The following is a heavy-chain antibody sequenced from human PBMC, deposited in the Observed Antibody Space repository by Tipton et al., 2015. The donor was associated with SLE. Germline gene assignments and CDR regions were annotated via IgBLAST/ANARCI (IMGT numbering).Heavy chain of an antibody. Sequence: SLRLSCAASGFTFSRYWMSWVRQTPGKGLEWVANIKDDGSEKYFVDSVKGRFTISRDNAKNFLYLQMNSLRAEDTAVYYCARDPPNDAFDIWGQGTTVTVS. CDR1: GFTFSRYW. CDR2: IKDDGSEK. CDR3: ARDPPNDAFDI. V-gene: IGHV3-7*03. J-gene: IGHJ3*02.